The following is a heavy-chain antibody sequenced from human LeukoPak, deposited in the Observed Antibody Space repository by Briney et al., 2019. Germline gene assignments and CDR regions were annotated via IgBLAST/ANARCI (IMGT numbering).Heavy chain of an antibody. CDR3: ARIVYYDSSGYFYHFDY. CDR2: INHSGST. CDR1: GGSFSGYY. Sequence: PSETLSLTCAVYGGSFSGYYWSWIRQPPGKGLEWIGEINHSGSTNYNPSLKSRVTISVDTSKNQSSLKLSSVTAADTAVYYCARIVYYDSSGYFYHFDYWGQGTLVTVSS. D-gene: IGHD3-22*01. J-gene: IGHJ4*02. V-gene: IGHV4-34*01.